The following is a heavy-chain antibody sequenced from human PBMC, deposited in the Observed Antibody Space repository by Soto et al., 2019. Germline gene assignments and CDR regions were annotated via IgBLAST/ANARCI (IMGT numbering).Heavy chain of an antibody. CDR1: GFSFSNSP. CDR3: AREKYSAHYFDY. CDR2: MSYDGTRE. V-gene: IGHV3-30-3*01. D-gene: IGHD5-18*01. J-gene: IGHJ4*02. Sequence: GGSLRLSCAASGFSFSNSPIHWVRQAPGEGLEWVAVMSYDGTREYYADSVKGRFTISRDNSKNTLYLQMNSLRVEDTAVYYWAREKYSAHYFDYWGQGTLVTVS.